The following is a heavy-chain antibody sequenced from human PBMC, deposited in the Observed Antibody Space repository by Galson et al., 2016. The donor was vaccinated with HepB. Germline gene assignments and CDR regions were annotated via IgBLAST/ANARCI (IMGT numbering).Heavy chain of an antibody. V-gene: IGHV3-7*03. CDR1: GFTFSLYW. CDR2: IKQDGSEK. J-gene: IGHJ4*02. D-gene: IGHD5-24*01. Sequence: SLRLSCAASGFTFSLYWMSWVRQAPGKGLEWVANIKQDGSEKFYVDSVRGRFTISRDNAKNSLYLQMNSLRAEDTGVYYCPRDLSPRRDGISYFDYWGQGTLVTRSS. CDR3: PRDLSPRRDGISYFDY.